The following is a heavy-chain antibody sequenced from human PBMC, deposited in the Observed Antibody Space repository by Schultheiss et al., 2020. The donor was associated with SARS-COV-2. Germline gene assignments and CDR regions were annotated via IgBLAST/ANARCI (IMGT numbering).Heavy chain of an antibody. V-gene: IGHV1-8*01. Sequence: ASVKVSCKASGYTFTSYDINWVRQATGQGLEWMGWMNPNSGGTNYAQKFQGRVTMTRDTSTSTAYMELRSLRSDDTAVYYCARDGGELPLGYWGQGTLVTVSS. D-gene: IGHD1-26*01. CDR2: MNPNSGGT. CDR1: GYTFTSYD. CDR3: ARDGGELPLGY. J-gene: IGHJ4*02.